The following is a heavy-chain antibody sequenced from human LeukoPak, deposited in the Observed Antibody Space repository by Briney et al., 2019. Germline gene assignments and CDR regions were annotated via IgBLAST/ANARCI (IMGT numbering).Heavy chain of an antibody. CDR2: IYTSGST. CDR1: GGSISSGSYY. Sequence: PSQTLSLTCTVSGGSISSGSYYWSWIRQPAGKGLEWIGRIYTSGSTYYNPSLKSRVTISVDTSKNQFSLKLSSVTAADTAVYYCARDYYDSSGYPAGAFDIWGQGTMVTVSS. D-gene: IGHD3-22*01. CDR3: ARDYYDSSGYPAGAFDI. V-gene: IGHV4-61*02. J-gene: IGHJ3*02.